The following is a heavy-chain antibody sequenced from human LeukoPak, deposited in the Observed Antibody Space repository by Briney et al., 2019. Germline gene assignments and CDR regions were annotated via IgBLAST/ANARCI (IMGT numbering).Heavy chain of an antibody. V-gene: IGHV3-9*01. Sequence: PGRSLRLSCAASGFTFDDYAMHWVRQAPGKGLEWVSGISWNSGSIGYADSVKGRFTISRDNAKNSLYLQMNSLRAEDTALYYCAKGLHDYGDYDAFDIWGQGTTVTVSS. D-gene: IGHD4-17*01. CDR3: AKGLHDYGDYDAFDI. CDR2: ISWNSGSI. CDR1: GFTFDDYA. J-gene: IGHJ3*02.